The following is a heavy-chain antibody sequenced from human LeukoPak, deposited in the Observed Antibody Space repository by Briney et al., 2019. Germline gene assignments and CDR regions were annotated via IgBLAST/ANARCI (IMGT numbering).Heavy chain of an antibody. V-gene: IGHV4-59*08. CDR2: IHYSGST. CDR3: ARRGLNRQNFDY. J-gene: IGHJ4*02. D-gene: IGHD3-16*01. CDR1: DDSINNNY. Sequence: PSETLSLTCTVSDDSINNNYWSWIRQPPGKELECIGYIHYSGSTNYNPSLKSRVTISIDTSKNQLSLKLNSVTAADTAVYYCARRGLNRQNFDYRVQGTLVTVSS.